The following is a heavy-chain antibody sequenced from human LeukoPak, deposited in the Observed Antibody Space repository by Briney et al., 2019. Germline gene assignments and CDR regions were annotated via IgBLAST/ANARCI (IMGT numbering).Heavy chain of an antibody. CDR3: ARTPVVTIFGVVIARYYFDY. J-gene: IGHJ4*02. V-gene: IGHV1-18*01. D-gene: IGHD3-3*01. CDR1: GYTFTSYG. CDR2: ISAYNGNT. Sequence: RASVKVSCTASGYTFTSYGISWVRQAPGQGLEWMGWISAYNGNTNYAQKLQGRVPMTTDTSTSTAYMELRSLRSDDTAVYYCARTPVVTIFGVVIARYYFDYWGQGTLVTVSS.